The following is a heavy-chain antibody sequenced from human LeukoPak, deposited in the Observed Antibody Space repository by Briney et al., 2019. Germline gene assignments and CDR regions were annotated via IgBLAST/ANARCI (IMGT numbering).Heavy chain of an antibody. V-gene: IGHV3-23*01. D-gene: IGHD2-2*03. Sequence: GGSLRLSCASGFTFIRHDMSWVRQTPGKGLEWVSGISGSHAGRLGATYYADSVQGRFTISRDDSKNALYLQMHSLRAEDTGTYFCAKGGYFSFDMWGQGTKVTVSS. CDR2: ISGSHAGRLGAT. CDR1: GFTFIRHD. J-gene: IGHJ3*02. CDR3: AKGGYFSFDM.